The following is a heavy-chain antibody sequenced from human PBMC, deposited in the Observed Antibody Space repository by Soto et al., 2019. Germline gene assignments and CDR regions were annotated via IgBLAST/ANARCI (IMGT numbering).Heavy chain of an antibody. CDR2: IWYDGSNK. Sequence: GGSLRLSCAASGFTFSSYGMHWVRQAPGKGLEWVAVIWYDGSNKYYADSVKGRFTISRDNSKNTLYLQMNSLRAEDTAVYYCASNYHGSGTYYFDYWGQGTLVTVSS. CDR1: GFTFSSYG. V-gene: IGHV3-33*01. CDR3: ASNYHGSGTYYFDY. D-gene: IGHD3-10*01. J-gene: IGHJ4*02.